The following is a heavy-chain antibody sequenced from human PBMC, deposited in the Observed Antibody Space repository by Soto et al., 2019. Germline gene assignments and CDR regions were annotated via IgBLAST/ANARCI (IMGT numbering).Heavy chain of an antibody. CDR2: MSPKTGNT. V-gene: IGHV1-8*01. Sequence: QVQLVQSGADVKKPGASVKVSCKASGYTFTSYDINWGRQATGQGLEWIGWMSPKTGNTGYAQNFQGRVTMTRNPTICTAYMELSSLTSEDTAVYYCARGPPDWGFDFWGQGTLVPVSS. D-gene: IGHD7-27*01. CDR1: GYTFTSYD. CDR3: ARGPPDWGFDF. J-gene: IGHJ4*02.